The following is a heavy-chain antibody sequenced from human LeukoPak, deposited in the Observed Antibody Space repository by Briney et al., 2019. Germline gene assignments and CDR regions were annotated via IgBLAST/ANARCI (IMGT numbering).Heavy chain of an antibody. D-gene: IGHD3-3*01. V-gene: IGHV4-30-2*01. CDR3: ARLVDYDFWSGYRSAFDY. Sequence: SETLSLTCTVSGGSISSGGYYWSWIRQPPGKGLEWIGYIYHSGSTYYNPSLKSRVTISVDRSKNQFSLKLSSVTAADTAVYYCARLVDYDFWSGYRSAFDYWGQGTLVTVSS. CDR2: IYHSGST. CDR1: GGSISSGGYY. J-gene: IGHJ4*02.